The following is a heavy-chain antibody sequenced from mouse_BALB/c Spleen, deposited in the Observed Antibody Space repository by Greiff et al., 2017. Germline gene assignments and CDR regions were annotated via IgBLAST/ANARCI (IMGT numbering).Heavy chain of an antibody. J-gene: IGHJ3*01. Sequence: DVQLVESGGGLVKPGGSLKLSCAASGFTFSDYYMYWVRQTPEKRLEWVATISDGGSYTYYPDSVKGRFTISRDNAKNNLYLQMSSLKSEDTAMYYCARDGYYYGSSPIAYWGQGTLVTVSA. CDR2: ISDGGSYT. V-gene: IGHV5-4*02. CDR1: GFTFSDYY. CDR3: ARDGYYYGSSPIAY. D-gene: IGHD1-1*01.